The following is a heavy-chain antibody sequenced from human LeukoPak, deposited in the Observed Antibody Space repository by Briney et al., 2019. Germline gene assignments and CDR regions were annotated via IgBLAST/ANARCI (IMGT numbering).Heavy chain of an antibody. CDR2: IYHSGST. V-gene: IGHV4-61*08. J-gene: IGHJ5*02. CDR3: ARGIPYSSSWYYALGSFDP. Sequence: PSETLSLTCSVPGGSVSSGGYYWSWIRQPPGKGLEWIGEIYHSGSTNYNPSLKSRVTISVDKSKNQFSLKLSSVTAADTAVYYCARGIPYSSSWYYALGSFDPWGQGTLVTVSS. D-gene: IGHD6-13*01. CDR1: GGSVSSGGYY.